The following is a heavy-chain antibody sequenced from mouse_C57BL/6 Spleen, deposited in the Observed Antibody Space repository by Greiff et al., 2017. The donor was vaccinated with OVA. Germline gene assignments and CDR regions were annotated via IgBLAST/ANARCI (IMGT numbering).Heavy chain of an antibody. J-gene: IGHJ1*03. CDR3: ARDPTDWYFDV. CDR1: GFTFSSYA. Sequence: EVKLVESGGGLVKPGGSLKLSCAASGFTFSSYAMSWVRPTPEKRLEWVATISDGGSYTYYPDNVKGRFTISRDNAKNNLYLQMSHLKSEDTAMYYCARDPTDWYFDVWGTGTTVTVSS. V-gene: IGHV5-4*01. CDR2: ISDGGSYT. D-gene: IGHD1-1*01.